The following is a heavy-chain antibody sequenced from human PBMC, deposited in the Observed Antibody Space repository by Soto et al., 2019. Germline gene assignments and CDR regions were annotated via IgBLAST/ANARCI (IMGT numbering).Heavy chain of an antibody. J-gene: IGHJ6*02. CDR2: IFTNGNT. CDR3: ESGPLVSRYHGLNL. Sequence: SETLSLTCYVSCVSMNDYYWSWIRQTAGRGLEWIGRIFTNGNTNYNPSLRGRLTMSVDTSTNQVSLRLTSVTAADTAVYYCESGPLVSRYHGLNLWGQGTTVTGSS. V-gene: IGHV4-4*07. CDR1: CVSMNDYY.